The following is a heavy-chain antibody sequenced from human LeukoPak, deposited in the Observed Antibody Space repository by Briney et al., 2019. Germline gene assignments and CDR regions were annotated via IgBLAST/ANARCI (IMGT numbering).Heavy chain of an antibody. CDR2: ISSSSSYI. D-gene: IGHD5-24*01. CDR1: GFTFSSYS. V-gene: IGHV3-21*01. Sequence: GGSLRLSCAASGFTFSSYSMNWVRQAPGKGLEWVSSISSSSSYIYYADSVKGRFTISRDNAKNSLYLQMNSLRAEDTAVYYCARELPSMAHNWFDPWGQGTLVTASS. CDR3: ARELPSMAHNWFDP. J-gene: IGHJ5*02.